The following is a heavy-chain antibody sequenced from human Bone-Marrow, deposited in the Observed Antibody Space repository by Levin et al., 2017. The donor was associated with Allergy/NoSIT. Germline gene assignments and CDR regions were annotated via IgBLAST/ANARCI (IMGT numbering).Heavy chain of an antibody. J-gene: IGHJ4*02. D-gene: IGHD3-16*02. V-gene: IGHV5-51*01. CDR1: GYNFSGYW. CDR2: IYPGDSDT. CDR3: ARRGHESFHFDY. Sequence: GESLKISCKGSGYNFSGYWIGWVRLMPGKGLEWLGIIYPGDSDTRYNPAFQGQVTISADESLKTSFLQWKRLKASDSAMYYCARRGHESFHFDYWGQGTLVTVSS.